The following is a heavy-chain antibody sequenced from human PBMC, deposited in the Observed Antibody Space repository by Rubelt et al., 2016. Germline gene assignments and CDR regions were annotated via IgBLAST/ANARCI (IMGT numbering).Heavy chain of an antibody. D-gene: IGHD6-19*01. CDR3: TAAYNRVAVAALDP. J-gene: IGHJ5*02. Sequence: GLDWVGFIRSEAYGVTTEYAASVKGRFIISRDDSKSIAYLQMNSLKIEDTAIYYCTAAYNRVAVAALDPWGQGTLVTVSS. CDR2: IRSEAYGVTT. V-gene: IGHV3-49*02.